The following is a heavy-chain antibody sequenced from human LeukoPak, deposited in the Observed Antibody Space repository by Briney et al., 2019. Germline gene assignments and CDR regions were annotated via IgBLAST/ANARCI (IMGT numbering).Heavy chain of an antibody. V-gene: IGHV3-30*02. J-gene: IGHJ4*02. Sequence: GGSLRLSCAASGFTFSSYGMHWVRQAPGKGLEWVAFIRYDGSNKYYADSVKGRFTISRDNSKNTLYLQMNSLRAEDTAVYYCARSYYEYYYDSSGYYRPYFDYWGQGTLVTVSS. CDR1: GFTFSSYG. CDR3: ARSYYEYYYDSSGYYRPYFDY. D-gene: IGHD3-22*01. CDR2: IRYDGSNK.